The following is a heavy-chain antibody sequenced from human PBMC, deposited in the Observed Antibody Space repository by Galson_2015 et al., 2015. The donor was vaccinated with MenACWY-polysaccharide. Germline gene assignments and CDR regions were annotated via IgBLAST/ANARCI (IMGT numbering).Heavy chain of an antibody. CDR3: TRDRPLDY. J-gene: IGHJ4*02. Sequence: SLRLSCATSGFIFADYAMAWFRQAPGKGLEWIGFIRTNADGGATNYAASVGGRFTISRDDSRSIAYLEMNSLITEDTAVYFCTRDRPLDYWGQGTLVSVSS. CDR2: IRTNADGGAT. CDR1: GFIFADYA. V-gene: IGHV3-49*03.